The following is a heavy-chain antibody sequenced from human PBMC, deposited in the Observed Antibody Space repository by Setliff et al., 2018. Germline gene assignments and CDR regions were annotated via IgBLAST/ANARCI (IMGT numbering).Heavy chain of an antibody. J-gene: IGHJ4*02. V-gene: IGHV4-39*01. CDR1: GGSVSNSGFF. CDR3: ARTGTYRYFDY. Sequence: SETLSLTCTVSGGSVSNSGFFWGWLRQAPGKGLEWIGRIHYRGTTYSNASLASRLTISVDTAKNQFSLKLASVTAADTAVYYCARTGTYRYFDYWGQGTRVTVSS. CDR2: IHYRGTT. D-gene: IGHD1-1*01.